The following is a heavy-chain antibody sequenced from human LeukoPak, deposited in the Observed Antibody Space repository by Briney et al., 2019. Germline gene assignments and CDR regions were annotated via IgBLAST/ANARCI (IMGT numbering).Heavy chain of an antibody. CDR1: GGSFSGYY. V-gene: IGHV4-34*01. J-gene: IGHJ6*03. CDR2: IYYSGST. CDR3: ARPVPGWELRDYYYYMDV. Sequence: PSXTLSLTCAVYGGSFSGYYWSWIRQPPGKGLEWMGSIYYSGSTDYNPSLKSRVTISVDTSKNKFSLKLSSVTAADTAVYYCARPVPGWELRDYYYYMDVWGKGTTVTVSS. D-gene: IGHD1-26*01.